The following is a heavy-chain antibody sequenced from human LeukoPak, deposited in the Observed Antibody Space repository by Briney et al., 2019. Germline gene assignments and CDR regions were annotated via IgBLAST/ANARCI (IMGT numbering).Heavy chain of an antibody. CDR2: INHSGST. CDR1: GGSFSGYY. D-gene: IGHD6-6*01. V-gene: IGHV4-34*01. J-gene: IGHJ4*02. Sequence: PSETLSLTCAVYGGSFSGYYWSWIRQPPGKGLEWIGEINHSGSTNYNPSLESRVTISVDTSKNQCSLKLSSVIVADTAVYYCAGNSSSGFDYWGQGSLVKVSS. CDR3: AGNSSSGFDY.